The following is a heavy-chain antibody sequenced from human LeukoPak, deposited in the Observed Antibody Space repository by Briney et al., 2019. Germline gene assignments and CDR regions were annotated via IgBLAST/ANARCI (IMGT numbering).Heavy chain of an antibody. V-gene: IGHV4-59*08. D-gene: IGHD3-9*01. CDR2: IYYSGST. J-gene: IGHJ3*02. CDR1: GGSISSYY. Sequence: SETLSLTCTVSGGSISSYYWSWIRRSPGKGLEWIGYIYYSGSTNHNPSLKSRVTISVDTSKNQFSLKLSSVTAADTAVYYCANGFDGFDIWGQGTTVTVSS. CDR3: ANGFDGFDI.